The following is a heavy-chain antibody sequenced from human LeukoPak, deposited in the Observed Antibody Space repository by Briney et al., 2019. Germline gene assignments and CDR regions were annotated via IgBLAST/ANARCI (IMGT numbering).Heavy chain of an antibody. V-gene: IGHV3-7*01. Sequence: PGGSLRLSCAASGFTFSNYWMSWVRQAPGKGLEWVANIKQDGTEKYYVDSVEGRFTISRDNAKSSLYLQMNSLRAEDTAVYYCARRGSITSAVSWFDPWGQGTLVIVSS. CDR1: GFTFSNYW. CDR2: IKQDGTEK. D-gene: IGHD6-13*01. CDR3: ARRGSITSAVSWFDP. J-gene: IGHJ5*02.